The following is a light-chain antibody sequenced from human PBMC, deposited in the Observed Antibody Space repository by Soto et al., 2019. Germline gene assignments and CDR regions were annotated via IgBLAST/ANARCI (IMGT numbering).Light chain of an antibody. J-gene: IGLJ3*02. Sequence: QAVVTQEPSLTVSPGGTVTLTCASSTGAVTSGYYPNWFQQKPGQAPRTLVYNTSDKHSWAPARFSGSLLGGKAALTLSGAQPEDEAEYYCLLSYSGARVFGGGTKLTVL. CDR1: TGAVTSGYY. V-gene: IGLV7-46*01. CDR2: NTS. CDR3: LLSYSGARV.